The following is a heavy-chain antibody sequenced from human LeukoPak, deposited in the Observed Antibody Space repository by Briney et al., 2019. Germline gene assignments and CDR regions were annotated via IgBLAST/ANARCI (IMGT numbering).Heavy chain of an antibody. CDR3: ARVRDSSSWPGQYYFDY. Sequence: GASVKVSCKASGYTFTSYGISWVRQAPGQGLEWMGWISAYNGNTNYAQKLQGRVTMTTDTSTSTAYMELRSLRSDDTAVYYCARVRDSSSWPGQYYFDYRGQGTLVTVSS. CDR1: GYTFTSYG. J-gene: IGHJ4*02. V-gene: IGHV1-18*01. CDR2: ISAYNGNT. D-gene: IGHD6-13*01.